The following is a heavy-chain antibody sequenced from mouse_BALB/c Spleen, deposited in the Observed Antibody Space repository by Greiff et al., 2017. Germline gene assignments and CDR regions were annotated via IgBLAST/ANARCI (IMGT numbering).Heavy chain of an antibody. D-gene: IGHD2-3*01. CDR3: ARRELYSWFAY. J-gene: IGHJ3*01. CDR1: GYTFTSYY. CDR2: IYPGDGST. V-gene: IGHV1S56*01. Sequence: VQLQQSGTVLARPGASVKMSCKASGYTFTSYYIHWVKQRPGQGLEWIGWIYPGDGSTKYNEKFKGKTTLTADKSSSTAYMLLSSLTSEDSAIYFCARRELYSWFAYWGQGTLVTVSA.